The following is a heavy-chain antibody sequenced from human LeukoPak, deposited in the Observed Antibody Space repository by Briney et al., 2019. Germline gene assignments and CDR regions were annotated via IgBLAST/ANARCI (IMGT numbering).Heavy chain of an antibody. Sequence: PGRSLRLSCAASGFTFSSYAMHWVRQAPGKGLEWVSSISSSSSYIYYADSVKGRFTISRDNAKNSLYLQMNSLRAEDTAVYYCARALLWFGESNYFDYWGQGTLVTVSS. CDR3: ARALLWFGESNYFDY. CDR1: GFTFSSYA. J-gene: IGHJ4*02. CDR2: ISSSSSYI. V-gene: IGHV3-21*01. D-gene: IGHD3-10*01.